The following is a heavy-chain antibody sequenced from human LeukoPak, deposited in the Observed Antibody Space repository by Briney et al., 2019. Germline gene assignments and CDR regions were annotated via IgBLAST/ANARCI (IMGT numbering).Heavy chain of an antibody. CDR3: ARVKGSYFDY. V-gene: IGHV3-7*01. CDR2: IKQDGSEK. D-gene: IGHD2-15*01. Sequence: GGSLRLSCAASGFTFSSYWMSWVRQAPGKGLEWVANIKQDGSEKYYVDSVKGRFTISRDNAKNSLYLQMNSPRVEDTSTYFCARVKGSYFDYWGQGALVTVSS. J-gene: IGHJ4*02. CDR1: GFTFSSYW.